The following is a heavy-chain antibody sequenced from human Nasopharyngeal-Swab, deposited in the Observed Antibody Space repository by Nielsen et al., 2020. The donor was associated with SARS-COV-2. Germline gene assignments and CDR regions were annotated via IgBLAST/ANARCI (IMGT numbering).Heavy chain of an antibody. D-gene: IGHD1-7*01. CDR1: GGSISSYY. Sequence: SETLSLTCTVSGGSISSYYWSWIRQPPGKGLEWIGYIYYSGSTNYNPSLKSRVTISVDTSKNQFSLKLSSVTAADTAVYYCARDQSVTGTTYYYYGMDVWGQGTTVTVSS. V-gene: IGHV4-59*01. J-gene: IGHJ6*02. CDR2: IYYSGST. CDR3: ARDQSVTGTTYYYYGMDV.